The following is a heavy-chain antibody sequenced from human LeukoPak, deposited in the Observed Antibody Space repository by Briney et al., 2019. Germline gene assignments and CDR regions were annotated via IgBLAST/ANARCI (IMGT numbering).Heavy chain of an antibody. V-gene: IGHV3-48*03. J-gene: IGHJ6*02. CDR1: GFTFSRYE. D-gene: IGHD2-15*01. Sequence: PRGSLRLSCAASGFTFSRYEMNWVRQAPGKGLEWVSYISSNGNTINYADSVKGRFTISRDNAKNSLYLQMNSLRAEDTAVYYCARDRCSGGSCGMDVWGQGTTVTVSS. CDR3: ARDRCSGGSCGMDV. CDR2: ISSNGNTI.